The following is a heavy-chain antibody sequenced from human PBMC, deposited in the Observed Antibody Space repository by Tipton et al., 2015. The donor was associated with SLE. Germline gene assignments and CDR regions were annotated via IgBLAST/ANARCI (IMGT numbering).Heavy chain of an antibody. J-gene: IGHJ4*02. CDR1: GDSVSSNY. Sequence: TLSLTCTVSGDSVSSNYWNWIRQPAGKGLEWIGRVYGTEIANYNPSLESRVTMSVDTSQNQFSLKLTSVTAADTAVYYCARIRPGHGDPFDFWGQGTLVTVSS. D-gene: IGHD3-3*01. CDR2: VYGTEIA. V-gene: IGHV4-4*07. CDR3: ARIRPGHGDPFDF.